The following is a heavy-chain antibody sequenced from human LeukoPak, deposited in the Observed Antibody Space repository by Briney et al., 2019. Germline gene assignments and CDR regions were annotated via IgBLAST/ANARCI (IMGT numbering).Heavy chain of an antibody. V-gene: IGHV4-34*01. CDR3: ARERSEGIAAAAWGDWFDP. Sequence: GSLRLSCAASGFTFSSYAMSWVRQPPGKGLEWIGEINHSGSTNYNPSLKSRVTISVDTSKNQFSLKLSSVTAADTAVYYCARERSEGIAAAAWGDWFDPWGQGTLVTVFS. J-gene: IGHJ5*02. CDR2: INHSGST. D-gene: IGHD6-13*01. CDR1: GFTFSSYA.